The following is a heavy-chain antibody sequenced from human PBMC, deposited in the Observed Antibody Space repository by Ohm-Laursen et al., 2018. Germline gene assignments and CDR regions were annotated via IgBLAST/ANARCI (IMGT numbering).Heavy chain of an antibody. Sequence: GSLRLSCTASGLTFSSYEMHWVRQAPGKGLEWVSYISPSGSTTYYADSVRGRFTMSRDNGKNSLYLQMNSLRAEDTAVYYCASGYFYDRSETTDYWGQGTLVTVSS. V-gene: IGHV3-48*03. J-gene: IGHJ4*02. D-gene: IGHD3-22*01. CDR2: ISPSGSTT. CDR1: GLTFSSYE. CDR3: ASGYFYDRSETTDY.